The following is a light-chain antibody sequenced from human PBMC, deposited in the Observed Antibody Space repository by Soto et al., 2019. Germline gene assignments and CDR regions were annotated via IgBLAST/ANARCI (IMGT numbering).Light chain of an antibody. Sequence: EIVLTQSPGTLSLSPGERATLSCRASQSVSRSDLAWYQQKPGQAPRLLIYGASSRATGIPDRFSGSGSGTDFTLTISSLQSEDSAVYYCQQYNNWPWTFGQGTKVDIK. CDR3: QQYNNWPWT. V-gene: IGKV3-20*01. J-gene: IGKJ1*01. CDR1: QSVSRSD. CDR2: GAS.